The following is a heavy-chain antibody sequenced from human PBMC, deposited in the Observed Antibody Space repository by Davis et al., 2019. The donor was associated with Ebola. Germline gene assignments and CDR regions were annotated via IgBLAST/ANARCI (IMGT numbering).Heavy chain of an antibody. J-gene: IGHJ4*02. Sequence: GESLKISCKGSGYSFTSYWIGWVRQLPGKGLEWMGIIYPGDSDNRYSTSFQGQVTISADKSISTAYLQWSSLKASDTAMYYCARREYSSSWYVDYWGQGTLVTVSS. CDR3: ARREYSSSWYVDY. CDR2: IYPGDSDN. D-gene: IGHD6-13*01. CDR1: GYSFTSYW. V-gene: IGHV5-51*01.